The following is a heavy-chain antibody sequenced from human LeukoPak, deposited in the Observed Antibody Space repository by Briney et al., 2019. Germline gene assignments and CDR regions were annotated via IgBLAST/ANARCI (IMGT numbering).Heavy chain of an antibody. D-gene: IGHD5-12*01. CDR2: IRGST. Sequence: GASLRLSCAASGFTFNNYAMSWVRQAPGKGLEWVSLIRGSTYYADPAKGRFTISRDNSQNTLYLQMNSLRAEDTALYYCAKDLGGSTDYWGQGTLVTVSS. V-gene: IGHV3-23*01. J-gene: IGHJ4*02. CDR3: AKDLGGSTDY. CDR1: GFTFNNYA.